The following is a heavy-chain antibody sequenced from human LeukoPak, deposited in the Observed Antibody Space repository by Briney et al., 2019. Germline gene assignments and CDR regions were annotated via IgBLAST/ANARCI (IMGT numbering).Heavy chain of an antibody. CDR2: VNPNSGGT. CDR3: ARERRRPTYSSSWSY. Sequence: ASVKASCRASGYTFSGGYMNWVRRAPRQGRGWMARVNPNSGGTNYAPNFQGRVTMTGDTSVSRADVKLSRLRSADTAVYYCARERRRPTYSSSWSYWGQGTLVTVSS. D-gene: IGHD6-13*01. J-gene: IGHJ4*02. CDR1: GYTFSGGY. V-gene: IGHV1-2*06.